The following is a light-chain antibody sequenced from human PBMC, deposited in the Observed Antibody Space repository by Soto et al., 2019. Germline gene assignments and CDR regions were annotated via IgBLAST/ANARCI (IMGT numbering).Light chain of an antibody. V-gene: IGKV3-11*01. CDR1: QSVSSY. CDR3: QQRSNGPPYT. J-gene: IGKJ2*01. CDR2: DAS. Sequence: EIVLTQSPATLSLSPGERATLSCRASQSVSSYLAWYQQNPGQAPRLLIYDASNRATGIPARFSGSGSGTDFTLTISSLEPEDVAVYYCQQRSNGPPYTFGQGTKLEIK.